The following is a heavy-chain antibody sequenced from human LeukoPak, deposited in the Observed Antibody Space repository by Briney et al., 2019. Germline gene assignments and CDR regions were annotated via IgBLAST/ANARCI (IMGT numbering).Heavy chain of an antibody. J-gene: IGHJ4*01. CDR3: ARGGHPYNWNGFDY. CDR1: GYTFTGYY. V-gene: IGHV1-2*02. CDR2: VNPNTGGT. D-gene: IGHD1-1*01. Sequence: ASVKVSCKASGYTFTGYYMHWVRQAPGQGLEWMGWVNPNTGGTYYAQRFQGRVTMTRDTSISTAYMELRSLKSDDTAVYYCARGGHPYNWNGFDYWGQGTLVTVSS.